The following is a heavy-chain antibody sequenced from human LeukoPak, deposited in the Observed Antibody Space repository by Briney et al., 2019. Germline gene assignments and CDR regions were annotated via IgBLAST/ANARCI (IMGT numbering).Heavy chain of an antibody. D-gene: IGHD3-10*01. CDR1: GGSISSGGYP. CDR2: IYHSGTT. CDR3: ARDRGGRSDAFDI. V-gene: IGHV4-30-2*01. Sequence: SETLSLTCAVSGGSISSGGYPWSWIRQPPGKGLEWIGYIYHSGTTYYNPSLKSRVTISIDRSKNQFSLKLSSVTAADTAVYYCARDRGGRSDAFDIWGQGTMVTVSS. J-gene: IGHJ3*02.